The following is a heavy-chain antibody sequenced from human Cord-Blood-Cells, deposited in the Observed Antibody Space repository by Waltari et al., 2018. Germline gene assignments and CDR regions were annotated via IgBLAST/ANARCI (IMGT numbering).Heavy chain of an antibody. V-gene: IGHV4-4*07. CDR2: IYTSGST. D-gene: IGHD3-22*01. CDR1: GGSISSYY. J-gene: IGHJ6*02. CDR3: ARDRRYYDSSGYYYYYGMDV. Sequence: QVQLQESGPGLVKPSETLSLTCTVSGGSISSYYWSWIRQPAGKGLEWIGRIYTSGSTNYNPSLKSRVTMSVDTSKTQFSLKLSSVTAADTAVYYCARDRRYYDSSGYYYYYGMDVWGQGTTVTVSS.